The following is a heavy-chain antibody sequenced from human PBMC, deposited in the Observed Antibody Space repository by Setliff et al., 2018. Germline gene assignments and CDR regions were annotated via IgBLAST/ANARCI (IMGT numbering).Heavy chain of an antibody. V-gene: IGHV1-69*05. CDR2: TIPLFGTT. J-gene: IGHJ6*03. Sequence: ASVKVSCKASGGTFTNYGVSWVRQAPGQGLEWMGGTIPLFGTTDYAQKFHGRVTIITDESTSTAYMEPSSPTSDDTAVYYCAREGVDTRSSTDYRYYMDVWGKGTTVTVSS. CDR1: GGTFTNYG. D-gene: IGHD5-18*01. CDR3: AREGVDTRSSTDYRYYMDV.